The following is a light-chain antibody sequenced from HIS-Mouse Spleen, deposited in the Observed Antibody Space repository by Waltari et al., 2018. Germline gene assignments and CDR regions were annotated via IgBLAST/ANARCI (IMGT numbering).Light chain of an antibody. CDR2: EGS. Sequence: QSALTQPASVSGSPGPSITISCTGTSSEVGSYNLFSWYQQHPGKAPKLMIYEGSKRPSGVSNRFSGSKSGNTASLTISGLQAEDEADYYCCSYAGSSTYVFGTGTKVTVL. V-gene: IGLV2-23*01. CDR1: SSEVGSYNL. J-gene: IGLJ1*01. CDR3: CSYAGSSTYV.